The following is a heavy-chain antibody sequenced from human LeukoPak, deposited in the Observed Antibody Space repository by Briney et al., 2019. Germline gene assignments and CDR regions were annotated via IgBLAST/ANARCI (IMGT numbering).Heavy chain of an antibody. J-gene: IGHJ4*02. D-gene: IGHD3-10*01. Sequence: GGSLRLSCAASGFTSSDYYMSWIRQTPGKGLEWVSYISSSGSSIYYANSVKGRFTISRDNAKNSLYLQMNSLRAEDTAVYYCARDRIRFGELSYFDYWGQGSLVTVSP. CDR2: ISSSGSSI. CDR1: GFTSSDYY. CDR3: ARDRIRFGELSYFDY. V-gene: IGHV3-11*01.